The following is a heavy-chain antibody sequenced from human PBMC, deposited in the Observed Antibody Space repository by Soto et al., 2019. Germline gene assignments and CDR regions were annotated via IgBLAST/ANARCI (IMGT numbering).Heavy chain of an antibody. CDR3: ARGVGSSPPRY. CDR1: GGSISVYY. CDR2: IYDSGSP. J-gene: IGHJ4*02. V-gene: IGHV4-59*01. Sequence: SETLSLTCTISGGSISVYYWSWIRQSPGQGLEWIGYIYDSGSPYYNPSLKTRVTISADTSKNQISLKVTSATAADTAVYFCARGVGSSPPRYWGRGTLVTVSS. D-gene: IGHD3-9*01.